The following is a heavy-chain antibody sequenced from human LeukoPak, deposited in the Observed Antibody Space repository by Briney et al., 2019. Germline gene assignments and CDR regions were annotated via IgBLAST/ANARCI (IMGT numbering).Heavy chain of an antibody. J-gene: IGHJ4*01. CDR1: GFTFDDYA. CDR2: IRWNSGSI. V-gene: IGHV3-9*01. D-gene: IGHD3-10*01. Sequence: PGGSLTLSCAASGFTFDDYAMHWVRQAPGKGLEGVSGIRWNSGSIGYADSVKSRFTISRDSAKNSLYLQMNSMRAEDTALYYCAKDMGTTGMEQAFDHWGQGTLVTGSS. CDR3: AKDMGTTGMEQAFDH.